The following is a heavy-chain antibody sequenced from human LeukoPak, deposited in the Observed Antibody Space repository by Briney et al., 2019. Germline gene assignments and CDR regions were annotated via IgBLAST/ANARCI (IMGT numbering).Heavy chain of an antibody. V-gene: IGHV3-23*01. J-gene: IGHJ4*02. CDR2: ISGSGGTT. CDR1: GFTFSSYA. D-gene: IGHD6-19*01. CDR3: AKERYSSGWSDSFDY. Sequence: GGSLRLSCAASGFTFSSYAMSWVRQAPGKGLEWVAVISGSGGTTYYADSVKGRFTISRDNSNNTLYLQMNSLRAEDTAVYYCAKERYSSGWSDSFDYWGQGTLVTVSS.